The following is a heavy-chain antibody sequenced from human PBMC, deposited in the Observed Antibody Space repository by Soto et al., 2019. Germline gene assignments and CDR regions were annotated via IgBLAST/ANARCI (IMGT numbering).Heavy chain of an antibody. D-gene: IGHD5-12*01. J-gene: IGHJ5*01. V-gene: IGHV3-7*01. CDR1: GFTFSGDL. CDR2: INRDGSER. CDR3: ARDPIRGDGYVFDS. Sequence: GSLRRACETDGFTFSGDLVGCVRQAQGKGLEWVANINRDGSERYYVDSVKGRFTISRDNAKNSVYLQMNSLRAEDSAVYYCARDPIRGDGYVFDSWGQGALVTVPS.